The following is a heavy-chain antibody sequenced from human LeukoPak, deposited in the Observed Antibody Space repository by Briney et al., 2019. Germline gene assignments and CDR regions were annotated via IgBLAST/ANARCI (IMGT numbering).Heavy chain of an antibody. J-gene: IGHJ6*04. D-gene: IGHD2-8*01. Sequence: ASVKVSCKASGYTFTGYYMHWVRQAPGQGLEWMGRINPNSGGTNYAQKFQGRVTMTRDTSISTAYMELSRLRSDDTAVYYCARRPPYCTSGVCLDVWGKGTTVTVSS. CDR1: GYTFTGYY. CDR2: INPNSGGT. V-gene: IGHV1-2*06. CDR3: ARRPPYCTSGVCLDV.